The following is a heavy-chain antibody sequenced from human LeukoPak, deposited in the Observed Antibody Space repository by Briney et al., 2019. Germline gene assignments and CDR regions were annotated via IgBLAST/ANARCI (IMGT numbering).Heavy chain of an antibody. CDR1: GGSISSSSYY. V-gene: IGHV4-39*01. CDR3: ARMIYYGSYYFDY. Sequence: PSEPLSLTCTVSGGSISSSSYYWGWIRQPPGKGLEWIVSFYYSGSAYDNPSLKSRVTISVDTSKNQFSLRLSSMTATDTAVYYCARMIYYGSYYFDYWGQGTLVTVSS. D-gene: IGHD3-10*01. CDR2: FYYSGSA. J-gene: IGHJ4*02.